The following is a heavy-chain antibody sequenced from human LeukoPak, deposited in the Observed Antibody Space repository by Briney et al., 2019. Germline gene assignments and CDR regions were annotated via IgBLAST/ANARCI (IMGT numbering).Heavy chain of an antibody. CDR3: AKDRTAARPYYFDY. D-gene: IGHD6-6*01. CDR1: GFTFSSYA. Sequence: QPGGSLRLSCAASGFTFSSYAMTWVRQAPGKGLEWVSAIRGSGGSTYYADSVKGRFTISRDNSKNTLYPQMNSLRAEDTAVYYCAKDRTAARPYYFDYWGQGTLVTVSS. J-gene: IGHJ4*02. CDR2: IRGSGGST. V-gene: IGHV3-23*01.